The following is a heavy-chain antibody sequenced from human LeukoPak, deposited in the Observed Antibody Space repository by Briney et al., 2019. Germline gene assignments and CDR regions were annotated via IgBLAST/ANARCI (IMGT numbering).Heavy chain of an antibody. D-gene: IGHD2-8*02. CDR3: ATYRQVLLPFES. CDR2: IFPSGGEI. J-gene: IGHJ4*02. V-gene: IGHV3-23*01. CDR1: GFTFSTFA. Sequence: PGGSLRLSCAASGFTFSTFAIIWVRLPPGKGLEWVSSIFPSGGEIHYADSVRGRFTISRDNSKSTLSLQMNSLRAEDTAIYYCATYRQVLLPFESWGQGTLVTVSS.